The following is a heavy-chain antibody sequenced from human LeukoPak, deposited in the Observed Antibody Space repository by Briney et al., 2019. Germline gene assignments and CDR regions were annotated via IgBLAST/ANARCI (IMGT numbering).Heavy chain of an antibody. Sequence: SETLSLTCTVSGGSISSYYWGWIRQPPGKGLEWIGYIYYSGSTNYNPSLKSRVTISVDTSKNQFSLKLSSVTAADTAVYYCASSIAVGAWLFDYWGQGTLVTVSS. J-gene: IGHJ4*02. CDR3: ASSIAVGAWLFDY. CDR1: GGSISSYY. D-gene: IGHD6-19*01. CDR2: IYYSGST. V-gene: IGHV4-59*01.